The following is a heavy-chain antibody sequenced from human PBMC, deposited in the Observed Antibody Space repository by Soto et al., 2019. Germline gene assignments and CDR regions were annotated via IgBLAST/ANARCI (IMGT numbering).Heavy chain of an antibody. CDR3: ARLPRDCKKTSCYYADH. J-gene: IGHJ4*02. Sequence: GESLKISCRGSGYDFNTNWFGWVRQLPGRGLEWVGIMYPGDSDTRYNPSLQGHVTLSVDMTVSTAFLQWRSLETSETGMYFCARLPRDCKKTSCYYADHWGQGTQVTVSS. CDR2: MYPGDSDT. CDR1: GYDFNTNW. V-gene: IGHV5-51*01. D-gene: IGHD3-3*01.